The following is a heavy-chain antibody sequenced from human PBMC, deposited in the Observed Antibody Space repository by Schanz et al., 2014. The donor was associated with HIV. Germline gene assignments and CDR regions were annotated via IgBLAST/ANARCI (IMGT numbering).Heavy chain of an antibody. Sequence: QVQLVQSGPEVKKPGASVKVSCKASGYTFTSYGINWVRQAPGQGLEWMGGIIPIFGTANYAQKYQGRVTLTADATTAYMDLSSLRSADTAVYFCARAAFSSEYYYGMDVWGQGTTVTVSS. D-gene: IGHD3-3*02. CDR3: ARAAFSSEYYYGMDV. J-gene: IGHJ6*02. V-gene: IGHV1-69*13. CDR1: GYTFTSYG. CDR2: IIPIFGTA.